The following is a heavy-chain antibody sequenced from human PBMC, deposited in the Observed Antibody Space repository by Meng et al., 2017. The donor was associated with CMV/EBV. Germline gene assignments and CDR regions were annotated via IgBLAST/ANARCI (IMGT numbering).Heavy chain of an antibody. J-gene: IGHJ4*02. CDR3: ARSLTGTGYFFDY. Sequence: GESLKISCATSGFTFNNYAITRVRQAPGKGLEWVSSISGNSGSTYYAESVKCRFTISKDNSKNTLYLQMNSLRAEDTAVYDCARSLTGTGYFFDYWGQGTLVTVSS. CDR2: ISGNSGST. V-gene: IGHV3-23*01. CDR1: GFTFNNYA. D-gene: IGHD1-20*01.